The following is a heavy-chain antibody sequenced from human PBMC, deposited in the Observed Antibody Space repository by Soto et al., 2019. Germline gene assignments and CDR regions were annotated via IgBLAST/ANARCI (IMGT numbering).Heavy chain of an antibody. CDR2: IIPIFGTA. D-gene: IGHD3-22*01. CDR3: ARGKETSYDSSGYYLRDNWFAP. V-gene: IGHV1-69*13. Sequence: SVKVSCKASGGTFSSYAISWVRQAPGQGLEWMGGIIPIFGTANYAQKFQGRVTITADESTSTAYMELSSLRSEDTAVYYCARGKETSYDSSGYYLRDNWFAPWGQGTLVTVSS. J-gene: IGHJ5*02. CDR1: GGTFSSYA.